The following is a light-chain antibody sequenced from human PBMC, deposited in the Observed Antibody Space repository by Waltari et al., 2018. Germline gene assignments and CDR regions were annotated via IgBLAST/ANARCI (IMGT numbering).Light chain of an antibody. CDR2: RNH. CDR1: SSNIGSGY. V-gene: IGLV1-47*01. Sequence: QSVLTQPPAASGTPGQRVTMSCSGGSSNIGSGYVFWYQQLPGTAPHLLIFRNHRAPSGGPDRFSGSKSGTSASLAISGLRSEDEADYYCASWDDSLRGVVFGGGTKLTVL. J-gene: IGLJ3*02. CDR3: ASWDDSLRGVV.